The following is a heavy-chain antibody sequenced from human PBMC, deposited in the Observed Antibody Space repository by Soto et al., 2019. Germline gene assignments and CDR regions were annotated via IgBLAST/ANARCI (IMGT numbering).Heavy chain of an antibody. V-gene: IGHV3-23*01. D-gene: IGHD3-22*01. CDR3: AKESYYDSSGTPGY. CDR2: ISGSGGST. CDR1: GFTFSSYA. Sequence: XGSLLLSCAASGFTFSSYAMSGVRQAPGKGLEWVSAISGSGGSTYYADSVKGRFTISRDNSKNTLYLQMNSLRAEDTAVYYCAKESYYDSSGTPGYWGQGTLVTVSS. J-gene: IGHJ4*02.